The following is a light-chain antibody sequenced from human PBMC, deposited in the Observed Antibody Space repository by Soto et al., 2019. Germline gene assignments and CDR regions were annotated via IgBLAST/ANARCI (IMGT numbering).Light chain of an antibody. Sequence: QSALTQPASVSGSPGQSITVSCIGTSSDVGAFNYVSWYQHHPGKAPKLIIYDVTDRPSGVSTRFSASKSDNTASLTISGLQAEDEADYYCSSYTTRNTEVFGTGTKVTVL. CDR3: SSYTTRNTEV. J-gene: IGLJ1*01. V-gene: IGLV2-14*03. CDR1: SSDVGAFNY. CDR2: DVT.